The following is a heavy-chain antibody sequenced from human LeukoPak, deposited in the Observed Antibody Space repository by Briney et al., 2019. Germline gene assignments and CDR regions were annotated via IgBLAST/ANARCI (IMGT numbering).Heavy chain of an antibody. CDR2: IYYCGST. CDR3: ARLSAFEYVEAWFDP. CDR1: GGSISSYY. V-gene: IGHV4-59*12. Sequence: SETLSLTCTVSGGSISSYYWRWIRQPPGKGLEWVGYIYYCGSTNYNPSLKGRVTISVDTSTNQFSLKRSSVTAADTAVYYCARLSAFEYVEAWFDPWGQGTLVTVSS. D-gene: IGHD3-16*01. J-gene: IGHJ5*02.